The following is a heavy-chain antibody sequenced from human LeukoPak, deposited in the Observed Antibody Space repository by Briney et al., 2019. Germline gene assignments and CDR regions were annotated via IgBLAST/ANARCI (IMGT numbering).Heavy chain of an antibody. CDR2: ITGSSGNT. CDR1: GFSFSDYS. V-gene: IGHV3-23*01. J-gene: IGHJ6*02. D-gene: IGHD3-3*01. CDR3: ANFRSAICLTSCGGMDV. Sequence: PGGSLRLSCATSGFSFSDYSMSWVRQAPGKGLEWVSGITGSSGNTHYAVSVKGRFTISRDNSKNMVYLQMNSLRGEDTAVYYCANFRSAICLTSCGGMDVWGQGITVTVSS.